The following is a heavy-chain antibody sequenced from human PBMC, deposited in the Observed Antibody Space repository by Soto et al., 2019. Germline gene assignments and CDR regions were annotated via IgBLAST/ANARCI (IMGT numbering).Heavy chain of an antibody. J-gene: IGHJ5*02. CDR2: INPNSGGT. CDR3: ARVRIVFIWFDP. Sequence: ASVKVSCKASGYTFTGYYMHWVRQAPGQGLEWMGWINPNSGGTNYAQKFQGRVTMTRDTSISTAYMELSRLRSDGTAVYYCARVRIVFIWFDPWGQGTLVTVSS. CDR1: GYTFTGYY. V-gene: IGHV1-2*02. D-gene: IGHD3-22*01.